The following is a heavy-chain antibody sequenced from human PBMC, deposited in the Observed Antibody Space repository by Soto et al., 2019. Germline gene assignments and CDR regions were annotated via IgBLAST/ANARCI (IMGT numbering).Heavy chain of an antibody. CDR2: IIPSYDRT. D-gene: IGHD4-17*01. J-gene: IGHJ4*02. Sequence: QVLLLQSGSEVKKAGSSVKVSCKASGDAFKSYAIHWVRQAPGQGLEYMGRIIPSYDRTKYAQKFQGRLTLTADMYTSTVYMELSSLRSEDTAMYYCARDPTNDYGDDTFDYWGQGTKVIVSS. V-gene: IGHV1-69*06. CDR1: GDAFKSYA. CDR3: ARDPTNDYGDDTFDY.